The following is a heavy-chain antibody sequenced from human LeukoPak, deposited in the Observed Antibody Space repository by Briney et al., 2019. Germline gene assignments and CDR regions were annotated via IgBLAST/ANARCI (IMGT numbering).Heavy chain of an antibody. CDR1: GFSFSAFA. Sequence: GGSLRLSCAASGFSFSAFAGGWVRQAPGKGLDWVSVIGDSGGRTHYADSGKGRFTISRDNSKNTLYLKMTSLRREDTAVYYCARVRGAITYYFDYCGQGTLVTVSS. D-gene: IGHD1-26*01. J-gene: IGHJ4*02. CDR3: ARVRGAITYYFDY. V-gene: IGHV3-23*01. CDR2: IGDSGGRT.